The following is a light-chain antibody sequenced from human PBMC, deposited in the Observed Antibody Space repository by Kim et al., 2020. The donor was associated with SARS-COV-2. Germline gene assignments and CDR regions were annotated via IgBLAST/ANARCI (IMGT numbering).Light chain of an antibody. J-gene: IGKJ2*03. V-gene: IGKV1-5*01. CDR2: DAS. Sequence: ACEGDRVTITGRASQSVNSYLAWYQQKPGKAPNHLIYDASTLENGVPSGFSGRGSRTEFTLTISSLQPDDFATYYCQQYIAFPFSFGQGTKLEI. CDR3: QQYIAFPFS. CDR1: QSVNSY.